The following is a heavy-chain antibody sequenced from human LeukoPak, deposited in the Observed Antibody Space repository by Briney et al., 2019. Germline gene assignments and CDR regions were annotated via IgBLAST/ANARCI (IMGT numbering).Heavy chain of an antibody. CDR2: INPNSGGT. CDR1: GYTVTGYY. J-gene: IGHJ4*02. V-gene: IGHV1-2*02. D-gene: IGHD3-10*01. CDR3: AKVGAMVL. Sequence: ASVKVSCKSSGYTVTGYYMHWMRQAPGQGLEWMGWINPNSGGTNYAQKFQGRVTMTRDKSITTAYMDLSSLSSDDTAVYYCAKVGAMVLWGQGTQVTVSS.